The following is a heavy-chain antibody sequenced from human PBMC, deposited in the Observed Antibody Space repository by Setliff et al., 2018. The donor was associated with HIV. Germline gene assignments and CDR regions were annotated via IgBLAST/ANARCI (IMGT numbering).Heavy chain of an antibody. CDR1: GGSFSGYY. D-gene: IGHD1-26*01. Sequence: SETLSLTCAVYGGSFSGYYWSWIRQPPGKGLEWIGNINPNGDTNYNYISSMKGRLTLSLDTSKNQFSLTLRSVTAADTAVYYCASLLVFPAGGLFDFWGHGNLVTVSS. V-gene: IGHV4-34*01. CDR3: ASLLVFPAGGLFDF. CDR2: INPNGDT. J-gene: IGHJ4*01.